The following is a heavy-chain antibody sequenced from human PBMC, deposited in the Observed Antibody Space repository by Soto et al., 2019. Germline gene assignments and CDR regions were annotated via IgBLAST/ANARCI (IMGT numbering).Heavy chain of an antibody. CDR1: GGSINSGDYS. D-gene: IGHD1-20*01. CDR2: IYHTGTT. Sequence: SETLSLTCTVSGGSINSGDYSWTWIRQPPGKGLEWIGYIYHTGTTYYNMSLKSRVTISVDRSKNQFSLKLSSVTAADTALYYCVRDHNWAFDYWAPGTLVTVSS. CDR3: VRDHNWAFDY. J-gene: IGHJ4*02. V-gene: IGHV4-30-2*01.